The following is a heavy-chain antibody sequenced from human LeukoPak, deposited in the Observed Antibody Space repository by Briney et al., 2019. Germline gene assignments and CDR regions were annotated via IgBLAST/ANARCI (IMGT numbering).Heavy chain of an antibody. V-gene: IGHV3-23*01. J-gene: IGHJ4*02. CDR1: GFTFSSYS. CDR2: ISGSGGST. CDR3: AKPTTNYDFRY. D-gene: IGHD3-3*01. Sequence: GGSLRLSCAASGFTFSSYSMNWVRQAPGKGLEWVSTISGSGGSTYYADSVKGRFTISRDNSQNTLYLQMNSLRAEDTAVYYCAKPTTNYDFRYWGQGTLVTVSS.